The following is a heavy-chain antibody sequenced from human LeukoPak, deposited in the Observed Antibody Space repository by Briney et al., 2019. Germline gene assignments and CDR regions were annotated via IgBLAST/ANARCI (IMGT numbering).Heavy chain of an antibody. Sequence: SAISSGADTYYADSVKGRFTISRDNSKNTLYLQMYSLRAEDTAVYYCARESSYYYDSSGFDYWGQGTLVTVSS. J-gene: IGHJ4*02. CDR3: ARESSYYYDSSGFDY. D-gene: IGHD3-22*01. V-gene: IGHV3-23*01. CDR2: ISSGADT.